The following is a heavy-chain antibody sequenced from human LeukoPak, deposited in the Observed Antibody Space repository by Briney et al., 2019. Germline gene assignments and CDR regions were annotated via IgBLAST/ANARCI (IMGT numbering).Heavy chain of an antibody. V-gene: IGHV4-59*01. CDR2: IYYSGST. CDR3: ARASSGGYTLFDY. Sequence: SETLSLTCTVSGGSISSYYWSWIRQPPGKGLEWIGYIYYSGSTNYNPSLKSRVTISVDTSKNQFSLKLSSVTAADTAVYYCARASSGGYTLFDYWGQGTLVTVSS. D-gene: IGHD1-26*01. CDR1: GGSISSYY. J-gene: IGHJ4*02.